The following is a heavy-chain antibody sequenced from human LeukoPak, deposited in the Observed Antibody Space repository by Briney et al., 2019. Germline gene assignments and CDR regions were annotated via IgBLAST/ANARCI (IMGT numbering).Heavy chain of an antibody. D-gene: IGHD1-14*01. V-gene: IGHV4-61*02. CDR2: LYYSGST. CDR3: ARGPRGRTNFYFDY. Sequence: SQTLSLTCTVSGGSISSGFYYWTWIRQPAGKGLEWIGTLYYSGSTGYNPSLKSRVTISVDTSKNQFSLKLSSVTAADTAVYYCARGPRGRTNFYFDYWGQGTLVTVSS. J-gene: IGHJ4*02. CDR1: GGSISSGFYY.